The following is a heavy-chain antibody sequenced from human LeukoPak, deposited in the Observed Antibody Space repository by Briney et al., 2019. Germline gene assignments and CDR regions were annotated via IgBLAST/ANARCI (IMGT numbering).Heavy chain of an antibody. CDR3: ARNRASRYQLPYYLDY. CDR2: IYYSGST. Sequence: SETLSLTCTVSGGSISSGDYYWSWIRQPPGKGLEWIGYIYYSGSTYYNPSLKSRVTISVDTSKNQFSLKLSSVTAADTAVYYCARNRASRYQLPYYLDYWGQGTLVTVSS. D-gene: IGHD2-2*01. CDR1: GGSISSGDYY. J-gene: IGHJ4*02. V-gene: IGHV4-30-4*01.